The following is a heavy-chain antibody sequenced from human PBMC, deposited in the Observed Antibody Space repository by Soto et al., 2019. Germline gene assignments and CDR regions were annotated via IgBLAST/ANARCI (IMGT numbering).Heavy chain of an antibody. CDR1: GSTFSSYA. J-gene: IGHJ2*01. Sequence: QVQLVQSGAEVKKPGSSVKVSCKASGSTFSSYAISWVRQAPGQGLEWMGGIIPIFGRANYAQKFQGRVTSTAAASTSTAYMELSSLRSEDTAVYYCAQTLGLAVAGPGRFDLWGRGTLVTVSS. CDR2: IIPIFGRA. V-gene: IGHV1-69*12. CDR3: AQTLGLAVAGPGRFDL. D-gene: IGHD6-19*01.